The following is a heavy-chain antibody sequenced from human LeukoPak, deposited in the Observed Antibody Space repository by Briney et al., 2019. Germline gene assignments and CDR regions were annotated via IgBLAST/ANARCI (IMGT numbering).Heavy chain of an antibody. CDR3: ARGPGAMYFDF. Sequence: SETLSLTCAVSGGSIISYYWSWLRQPPGKRLEWIGYIYYSGTTNYNPSLKSRVTISVDRSKNLFSLKLSSVTAADTAVYYCARGPGAMYFDFWGQGTLVTVSS. D-gene: IGHD2-2*01. CDR1: GGSIISYY. CDR2: IYYSGTT. V-gene: IGHV4-59*01. J-gene: IGHJ4*02.